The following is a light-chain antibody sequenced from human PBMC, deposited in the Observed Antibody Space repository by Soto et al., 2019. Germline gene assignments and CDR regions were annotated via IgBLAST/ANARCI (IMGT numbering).Light chain of an antibody. CDR1: RSNIGAPYD. CDR3: QSYDISLHNYV. Sequence: QSVLTQPPSASGTPGQRVTISCSESRSNIGAPYDVHWYQHLPGAAPKLLIYGDNNRPSGVPDRFSGSKSGTSASLAITSLQAEDEADYYCQSYDISLHNYVFGTGTKVTVL. V-gene: IGLV1-40*01. CDR2: GDN. J-gene: IGLJ1*01.